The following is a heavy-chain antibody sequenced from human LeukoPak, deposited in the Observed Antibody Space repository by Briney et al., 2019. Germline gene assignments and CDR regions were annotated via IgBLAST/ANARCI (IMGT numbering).Heavy chain of an antibody. J-gene: IGHJ1*01. Sequence: GRSLRLSCAASGFTFSSYGMHWVRQAPGKGLEWVAGISYDGSNKYYADSVKGRFTISRDNSKNTLYLQMNSLRAEDTAVYYCAKARWEPPVIGYFQHWGQGTLVTVSS. CDR2: ISYDGSNK. V-gene: IGHV3-30*18. CDR1: GFTFSSYG. CDR3: AKARWEPPVIGYFQH. D-gene: IGHD1-26*01.